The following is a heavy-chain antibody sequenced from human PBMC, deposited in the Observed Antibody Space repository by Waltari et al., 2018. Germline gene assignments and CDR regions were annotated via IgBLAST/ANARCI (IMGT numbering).Heavy chain of an antibody. Sequence: QVQLVQSGAEVKKPGASVKVSCKASGYTFTGYYMHWVRQGPGQGLEWMGWINPNSGGTNDAQKFQGRVTMTRDTSISTAYMELSRLRSDDTAVYYCARGGLVGATKGFRNAFDIWGQGTMVTVSS. D-gene: IGHD1-26*01. CDR2: INPNSGGT. CDR1: GYTFTGYY. CDR3: ARGGLVGATKGFRNAFDI. V-gene: IGHV1-2*02. J-gene: IGHJ3*02.